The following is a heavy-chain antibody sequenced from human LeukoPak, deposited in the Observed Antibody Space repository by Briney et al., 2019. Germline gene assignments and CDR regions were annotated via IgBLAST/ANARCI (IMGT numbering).Heavy chain of an antibody. CDR3: ARARGLWFGELLPYYYYGMDV. CDR1: GGSFSGYY. D-gene: IGHD3-10*01. Sequence: PSETLSLTCAVYGGSFSGYYWSWIRQPPGKGLEWIGEINHSGSTNYSPSLKSRVTISVDTSKNQFSLKLSSVTAADTAVYYCARARGLWFGELLPYYYYGMDVWGQGTTVTVSS. V-gene: IGHV4-34*01. J-gene: IGHJ6*02. CDR2: INHSGST.